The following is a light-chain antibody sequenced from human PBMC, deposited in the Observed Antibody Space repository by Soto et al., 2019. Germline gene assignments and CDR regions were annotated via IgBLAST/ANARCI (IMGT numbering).Light chain of an antibody. CDR3: QQRSNWTLT. V-gene: IGKV3-11*01. CDR2: DAS. J-gene: IGKJ3*01. Sequence: EIVLTQYPATRSLSPGERATLSCRASQSVSRYLAWYQQKPGQAPRLLIYDASNRATGIPARFSGSGSGTDGTLTISSLENEDCAVYYCQQRSNWTLTFGPGTKVDIK. CDR1: QSVSRY.